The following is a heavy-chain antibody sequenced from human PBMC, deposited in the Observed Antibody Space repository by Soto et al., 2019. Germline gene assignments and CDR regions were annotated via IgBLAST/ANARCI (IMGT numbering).Heavy chain of an antibody. Sequence: QVQLVQSGAEVKKPGSSVKVSCKASGGTFSSYAISWVRQAPGQGLEWMVGVIPIFGTANYAQKFQRRVTISADESMSTAEMELGSLGAEDRAVYYCARGGVGGARDAFDIWGQGTMVTVSS. CDR1: GGTFSSYA. CDR3: ARGGVGGARDAFDI. J-gene: IGHJ3*02. V-gene: IGHV1-69*01. CDR2: VIPIFGTA. D-gene: IGHD2-15*01.